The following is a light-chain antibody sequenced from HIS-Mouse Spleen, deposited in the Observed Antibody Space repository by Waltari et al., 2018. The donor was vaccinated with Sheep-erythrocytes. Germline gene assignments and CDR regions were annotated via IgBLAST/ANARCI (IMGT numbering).Light chain of an antibody. J-gene: IGLJ2*01. Sequence: QSVLTQPPSASVTPGQRVTISFSGSSSNIGSNTVNWYQHPPGTPPKLPIDSNTQRPSGVPDRSSGSKSGTSASLAISGLQSEDEADYYCQAWDSSTAVFGGGTKLTVL. CDR3: QAWDSSTAV. V-gene: IGLV1-44*01. CDR2: SNT. CDR1: SSNIGSNT.